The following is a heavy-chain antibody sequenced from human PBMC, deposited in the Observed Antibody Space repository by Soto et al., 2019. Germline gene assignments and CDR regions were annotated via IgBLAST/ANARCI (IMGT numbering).Heavy chain of an antibody. CDR2: INHSGST. V-gene: IGHV4-34*01. J-gene: IGHJ6*03. CDR1: GGSFSGYY. Sequence: SETLSLTCAVYGGSFSGYYWSWIRQPPGKGLEWIGEINHSGSTNYNPSLKSRVTISVDTSKNQFSLKLSSVTAADTAVYYCARVSFDYYGSGSSGVGHYYYYMDVWGKGTTVTVSS. CDR3: ARVSFDYYGSGSSGVGHYYYYMDV. D-gene: IGHD3-10*01.